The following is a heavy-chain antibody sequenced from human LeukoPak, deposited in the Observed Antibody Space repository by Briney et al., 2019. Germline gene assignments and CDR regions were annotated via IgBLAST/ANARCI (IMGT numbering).Heavy chain of an antibody. CDR3: ARQWAAAGRNAFDI. V-gene: IGHV1-18*01. CDR1: GYTFTSYG. J-gene: IGHJ3*02. CDR2: ISAYNGNT. D-gene: IGHD6-13*01. Sequence: GASVKVSCKASGYTFTSYGISWVRQAPGQGLEWMGWISAYNGNTNYAQKLQDRVTMTTDTSTSTAYMELRSLRSDDTAVYYCARQWAAAGRNAFDIWGQGTMVTVSS.